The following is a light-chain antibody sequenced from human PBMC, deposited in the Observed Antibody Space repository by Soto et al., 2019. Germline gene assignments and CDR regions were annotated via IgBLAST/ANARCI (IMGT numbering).Light chain of an antibody. V-gene: IGKV1-12*01. CDR1: QSISTW. J-gene: IGKJ5*01. CDR3: QHADSFPLIT. CDR2: AAS. Sequence: DIQMTQSPSSLSASVGDRLTITCRASQSISTWLAWYQQKPGKAPKLLIYAASSLQSGVPSRFSGSGSGTDFTLTISSLQPEDFATYYCQHADSFPLITFGQGTRLEIK.